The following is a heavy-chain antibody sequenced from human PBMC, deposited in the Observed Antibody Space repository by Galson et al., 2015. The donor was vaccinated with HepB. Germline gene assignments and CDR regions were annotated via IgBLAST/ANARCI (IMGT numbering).Heavy chain of an antibody. CDR2: TYHRAKRYS. CDR1: GDSVSRDTVG. D-gene: IGHD3-10*01. V-gene: IGHV6-1*01. CDR3: TRVAHLGRGMNA. J-gene: IGHJ6*02. Sequence: CAISGDSVSRDTVGWNWVRQSPSRGLEWLGRTYHRAKRYSDYAISVKRRIIINADSSTNQFFLQLNSVISEDTAVYYCTRVAHLGRGMNAWGQGTTVTVSS.